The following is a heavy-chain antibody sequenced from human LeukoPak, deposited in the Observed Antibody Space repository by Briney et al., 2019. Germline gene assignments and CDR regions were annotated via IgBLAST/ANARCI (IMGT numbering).Heavy chain of an antibody. CDR2: IHTGGST. Sequence: RRGSLRLSCAASGFTVSSNYMSWVRQAPGKGLEWVSVIHTGGSTYYADSVKGRFTISRDTSNNTLYLQMNSLRAEDTAVYYCAREGKWLQLRYFDYWGQGTLVTVSS. D-gene: IGHD5-24*01. V-gene: IGHV3-53*01. CDR3: AREGKWLQLRYFDY. CDR1: GFTVSSNY. J-gene: IGHJ4*02.